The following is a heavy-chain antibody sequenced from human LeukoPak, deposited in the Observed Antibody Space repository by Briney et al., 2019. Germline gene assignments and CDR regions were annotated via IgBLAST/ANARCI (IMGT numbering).Heavy chain of an antibody. Sequence: GGSLRLSCAASGFTFSGSAMHWVRQASGKGLEWVANIKQDGSEKYYVDSVKGRFTISRDNAKNSLSLQMNSLRAEDTAVYYCAELGITMIGGVWGKGTTVTISS. CDR2: IKQDGSEK. CDR3: AELGITMIGGV. CDR1: GFTFSGSA. D-gene: IGHD3-10*02. J-gene: IGHJ6*04. V-gene: IGHV3-7*02.